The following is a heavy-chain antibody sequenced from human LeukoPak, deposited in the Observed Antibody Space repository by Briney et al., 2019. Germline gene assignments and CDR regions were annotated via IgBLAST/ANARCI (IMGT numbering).Heavy chain of an antibody. J-gene: IGHJ4*02. CDR1: GFTFDDYA. CDR3: AKDQKDILTGYYS. Sequence: GGSLRLSCAASGFTFDDYAMHWVRQAPGKGLEWVSGISWNGGSIGYADSVKGRFTISRDNAKNSLYLQMNSLRAEDTALYYCAKDQKDILTGYYSWGQGTLVTVSS. D-gene: IGHD3-9*01. V-gene: IGHV3-9*01. CDR2: ISWNGGSI.